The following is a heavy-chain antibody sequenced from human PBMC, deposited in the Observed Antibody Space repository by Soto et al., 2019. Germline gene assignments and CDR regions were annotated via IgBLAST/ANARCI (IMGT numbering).Heavy chain of an antibody. CDR1: GLLFNHNG. Sequence: GRSLRLSWVRSGLLFNHNGMHWVQQTPGKWLDWVAFMQHDRRDTFYADSVKGRFTISRVNSKNALFLHMSNRRAEYTAMYYCTVVRLPDSDLGHWGQGTMGTV. J-gene: IGHJ4*03. V-gene: IGHV3-30*02. D-gene: IGHD2-21*01. CDR3: TVVRLPDSDLGH. CDR2: MQHDRRDT.